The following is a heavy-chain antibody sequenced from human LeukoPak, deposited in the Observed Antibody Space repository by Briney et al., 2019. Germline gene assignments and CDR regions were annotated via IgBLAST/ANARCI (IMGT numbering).Heavy chain of an antibody. D-gene: IGHD2-2*03. V-gene: IGHV4-59*01. Sequence: SETLSLTCAVSDGSISNYYWSWIRQPPGRGLEWIGHIYYIGSTNYNPSLKSRVTISVDTSKNHFSLKLRSVTAADTAVYYCVRGVVWIKLGKNYFASWGQGPLVPVPS. CDR1: DGSISNYY. CDR2: IYYIGST. CDR3: VRGVVWIKLGKNYFAS. J-gene: IGHJ4*02.